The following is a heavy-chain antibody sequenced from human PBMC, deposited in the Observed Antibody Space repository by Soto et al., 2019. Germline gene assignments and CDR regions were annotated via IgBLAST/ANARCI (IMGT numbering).Heavy chain of an antibody. CDR3: ARYYSSGRWFDP. D-gene: IGHD3-22*01. Sequence: KPSETLSLTCTVSGGSVSSGSYYWSWIRQPPGKGLEWIGYIYYSGSTNYNPSLKSRVTISVDTSKNQFSLKLSSVTAAYTAVYYCARYYSSGRWFDPWGQGTLVTVSS. CDR1: GGSVSSGSYY. J-gene: IGHJ5*02. CDR2: IYYSGST. V-gene: IGHV4-61*01.